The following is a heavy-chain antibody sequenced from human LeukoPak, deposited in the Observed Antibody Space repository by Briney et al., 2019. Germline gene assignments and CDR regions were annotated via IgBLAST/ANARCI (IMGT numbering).Heavy chain of an antibody. CDR1: GFTFDDYA. Sequence: PGRSLRLSCAASGFTFDDYAMHWVRRAPGKGLEWVSGISWNSGSIGYADSVKGRFTISRDNAKNSLYLQMNSLRAEDTALYYCAKDSSDFGELSNIDYWGQGTLVTVSS. CDR3: AKDSSDFGELSNIDY. J-gene: IGHJ4*02. D-gene: IGHD3-10*01. CDR2: ISWNSGSI. V-gene: IGHV3-9*01.